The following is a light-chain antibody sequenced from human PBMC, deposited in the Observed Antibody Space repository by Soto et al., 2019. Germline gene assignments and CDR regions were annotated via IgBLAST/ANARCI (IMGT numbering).Light chain of an antibody. CDR3: PQRCNWPPWT. Sequence: EIVLTQSPATLSLSPGERATLSCRASQSVSNYLAWYQQKPGQAPRLLIYDASNRATGTPPRFTGSGSVTAYALIISSREHEDVVVYYCPQRCNWPPWTFGQGPKVEIK. CDR2: DAS. J-gene: IGKJ1*01. V-gene: IGKV3-11*01. CDR1: QSVSNY.